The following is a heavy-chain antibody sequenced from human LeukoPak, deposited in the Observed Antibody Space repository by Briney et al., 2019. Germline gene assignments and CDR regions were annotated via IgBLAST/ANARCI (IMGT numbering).Heavy chain of an antibody. D-gene: IGHD2-21*01. CDR1: GFTFSSYG. Sequence: QPGGSLRLSCAASGFTFSSYGMHWVRQAPGKGLEWVAVIWYDGSNKYYPDSVKGRFTISRDNSKNTLYLQMSSLRAEDTAVYYCASEVVSQFDYWGQGTLVTVSS. V-gene: IGHV3-33*03. J-gene: IGHJ4*02. CDR2: IWYDGSNK. CDR3: ASEVVSQFDY.